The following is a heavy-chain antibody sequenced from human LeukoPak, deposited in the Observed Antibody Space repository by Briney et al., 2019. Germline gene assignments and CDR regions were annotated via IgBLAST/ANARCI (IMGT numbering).Heavy chain of an antibody. J-gene: IGHJ4*02. CDR3: ARMRGRYCSSNGCYVEY. V-gene: IGHV3-30*19. D-gene: IGHD2-2*01. CDR2: ILHDGDQK. CDR1: GFTFSSYG. Sequence: GGSLRLSCAASGFTFSSYGMDWDREAPGTGLGWVAVILHDGDQKYHANSVNGGFTSSGDNSKNTLYLQMNSLRVEDTAVYYCARMRGRYCSSNGCYVEYWGQGALVTVSS.